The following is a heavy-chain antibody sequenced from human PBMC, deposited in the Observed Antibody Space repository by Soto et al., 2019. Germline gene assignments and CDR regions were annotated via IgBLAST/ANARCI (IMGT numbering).Heavy chain of an antibody. D-gene: IGHD1-26*01. J-gene: IGHJ4*02. CDR2: INPISYST. CDR1: GYTFIDYY. V-gene: IGHV1-46*01. Sequence: GASVKVSCKASGYTFIDYYIHWVRQAPGQGLEWMGIINPISYSTTYAQKFQGRVTMTRDTSTSTVFMELTSLRTDDTAVYYCARGGLFGSWGYNDYWGQGTLVTVSS. CDR3: ARGGLFGSWGYNDY.